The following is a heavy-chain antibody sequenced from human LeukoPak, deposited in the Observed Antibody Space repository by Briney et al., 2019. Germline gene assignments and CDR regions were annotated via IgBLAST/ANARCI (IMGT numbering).Heavy chain of an antibody. D-gene: IGHD3-3*01. CDR2: IYTSGST. CDR1: GGSISSGSYY. J-gene: IGHJ6*02. CDR3: ARAVTYYDFWSGYYGYYGMDA. Sequence: KPSETLSLTCTVPGGSISSGSYYWSWIRQPAGKGLEWIGRIYTSGSTNYNPSLKSRVTISVDTSKNQFSLKLSSVTAADTAVYYCARAVTYYDFWSGYYGYYGMDAWGQGTTVTVSS. V-gene: IGHV4-61*02.